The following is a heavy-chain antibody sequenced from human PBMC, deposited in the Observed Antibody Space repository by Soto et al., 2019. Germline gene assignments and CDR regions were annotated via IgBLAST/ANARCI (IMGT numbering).Heavy chain of an antibody. J-gene: IGHJ4*02. CDR3: ARHGSYYLYYFDY. CDR1: GYSFTSYW. V-gene: IGHV5-10-1*01. D-gene: IGHD1-26*01. Sequence: PGESLKISCKGSGYSFTSYWISWVRQMPGKGLEWMGRIDPSDSYTNYSPSFQGHVTILADKSISTAYLQWSSLKASDTAMYYCARHGSYYLYYFDYWGQGTLVTVSS. CDR2: IDPSDSYT.